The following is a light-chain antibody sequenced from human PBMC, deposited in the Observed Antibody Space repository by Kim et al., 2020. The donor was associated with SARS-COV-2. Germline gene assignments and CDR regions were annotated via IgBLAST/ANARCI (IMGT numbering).Light chain of an antibody. Sequence: SLPTSCTSTRNVVGIYILLSWYRQRPGKAPKLIIFEVTKRPSGVSNRFSGSKSGDTASLTISGLQAEDESDYYCCSYAGSRYFVLFGGGTQLTVL. CDR2: EVT. CDR1: RNVVGIYIL. CDR3: CSYAGSRYFVL. J-gene: IGLJ2*01. V-gene: IGLV2-23*02.